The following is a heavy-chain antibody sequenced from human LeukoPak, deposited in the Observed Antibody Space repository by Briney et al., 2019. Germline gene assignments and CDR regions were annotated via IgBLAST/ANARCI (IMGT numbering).Heavy chain of an antibody. CDR2: ISYDGSNK. Sequence: GGSLRLSCAASGFTLSSYGMHWVRQAPGKGLEWVAVISYDGSNKYYADSVKGRFTISRDNSKNTLYLQMNSLRAEDTAVYYCAKDSPVPAALGGFDYWGQGTLVTVSS. V-gene: IGHV3-30*18. J-gene: IGHJ4*02. CDR3: AKDSPVPAALGGFDY. D-gene: IGHD2-2*01. CDR1: GFTLSSYG.